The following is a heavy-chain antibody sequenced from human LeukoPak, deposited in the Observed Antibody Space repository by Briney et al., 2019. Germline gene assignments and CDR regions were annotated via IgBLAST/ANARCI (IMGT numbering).Heavy chain of an antibody. Sequence: GRSLRHSCAASGFTFDDYAMHWVRQAPGKGLEWVSGISWNSGSIGYADSVKGRFTISRDNAKNSPYLQMNSLRAEDTALYYCAKDSLPLGAGWYWGQGTLVTVS. CDR2: ISWNSGSI. D-gene: IGHD7-27*01. V-gene: IGHV3-9*01. CDR3: AKDSLPLGAGWY. CDR1: GFTFDDYA. J-gene: IGHJ4*02.